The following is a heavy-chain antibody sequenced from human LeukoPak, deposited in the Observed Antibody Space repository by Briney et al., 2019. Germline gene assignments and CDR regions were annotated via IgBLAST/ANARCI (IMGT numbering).Heavy chain of an antibody. CDR1: GHSFTSYW. CDR3: ARLAQPRWLQSGSDY. D-gene: IGHD5-24*01. CDR2: IYPGDSDT. Sequence: GESLKISCKGSGHSFTSYWIGWVRQMPGKGLEWMGIIYPGDSDTRYSPSFQGQVAVSADKSISTAYLQWSSLKASDTAMYYCARLAQPRWLQSGSDYWGQGTLVTVSS. V-gene: IGHV5-51*01. J-gene: IGHJ4*02.